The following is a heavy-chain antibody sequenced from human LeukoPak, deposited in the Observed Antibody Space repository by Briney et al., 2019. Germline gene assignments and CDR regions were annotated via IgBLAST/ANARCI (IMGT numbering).Heavy chain of an antibody. J-gene: IGHJ4*02. Sequence: SETLSLTCTVSGGPFSDYYWSWVRQPPGKGLEWIGEIKDTGRTNYNPSLKSRVTISADTSKNEFSLKLTSVTVADTAVYYCVRGSVIIPDWGQGTLVTVSS. V-gene: IGHV4-34*01. CDR3: VRGSVIIPD. CDR1: GGPFSDYY. D-gene: IGHD4-23*01. CDR2: IKDTGRT.